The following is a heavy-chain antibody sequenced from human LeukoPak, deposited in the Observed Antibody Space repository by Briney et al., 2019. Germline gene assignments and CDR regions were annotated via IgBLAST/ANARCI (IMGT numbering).Heavy chain of an antibody. J-gene: IGHJ3*02. V-gene: IGHV4-38-2*02. CDR1: GYSISSGYY. CDR3: AREAYYYDSSGLNGNAFDI. D-gene: IGHD3-22*01. CDR2: IYHSGST. Sequence: SETLSLTCAVSGYSISSGYYWGWIRQPPGKGLEWIGSIYHSGSTYYNPSLKSRVTISVDTSKNQFSLKLSSVTAADTAVYYCAREAYYYDSSGLNGNAFDIWGQGTMVTVSS.